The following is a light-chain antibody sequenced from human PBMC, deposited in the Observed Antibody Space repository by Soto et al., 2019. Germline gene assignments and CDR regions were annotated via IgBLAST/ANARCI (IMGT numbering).Light chain of an antibody. J-gene: IGKJ4*01. V-gene: IGKV1-5*01. CDR3: QQYNTDRST. Sequence: DIQMTQSPSTLSASVGDRVTITCRASQSISSWLAWYQQKPGKAPKLLIYDASSLESGVPSRFSSSRTGTQFILTIRSLQPDDFATYCCQQYNTDRSTFGGGTKVEIK. CDR2: DAS. CDR1: QSISSW.